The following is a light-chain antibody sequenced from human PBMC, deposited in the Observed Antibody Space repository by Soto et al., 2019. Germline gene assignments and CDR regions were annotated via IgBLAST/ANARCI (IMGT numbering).Light chain of an antibody. CDR1: NSDVGGYNY. J-gene: IGLJ3*02. CDR3: CSYVDTDTWV. V-gene: IGLV2-11*01. CDR2: GVS. Sequence: QAVPTQPRSVSGSPGQSVTISCTGTNSDVGGYNYVSWYQQYPGQAPKLMISGVSERPSGVPDRFSGSKSGNTASLTISGLQAEDEADYYCCSYVDTDTWVFGGGTK.